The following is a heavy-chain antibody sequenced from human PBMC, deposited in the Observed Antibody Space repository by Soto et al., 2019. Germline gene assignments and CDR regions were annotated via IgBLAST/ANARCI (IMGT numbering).Heavy chain of an antibody. CDR2: IYCSGST. V-gene: IGHV4-59*01. Sequence: QVQLQESGPGLVKPSETLSLTCIVPGDSISSFYWSWIRQPPGKGLEWIGHIYCSGSTNYNPSLKSRVTISVDTSKNQFSLKLTSVTAADTAVYYCVRDVGQAARNVWGQGTLVTVSS. D-gene: IGHD6-25*01. CDR3: VRDVGQAARNV. CDR1: GDSISSFY. J-gene: IGHJ4*02.